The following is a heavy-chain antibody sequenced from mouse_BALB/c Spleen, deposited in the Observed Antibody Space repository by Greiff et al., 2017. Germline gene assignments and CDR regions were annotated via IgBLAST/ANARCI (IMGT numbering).Heavy chain of an antibody. D-gene: IGHD3-2*02. J-gene: IGHJ4*01. CDR2: IWTGGGT. V-gene: IGHV2-9-2*01. CDR3: VRDPLSGYAMDY. CDR1: GFSLTSYD. Sequence: VHLVESGPGLVAPSQSLSITCTVSGFSLTSYDISWIRQPPGKGLEWLGVIWTGGGTNYNSAFMSRLSISKDNSKSQVFLKMNSLQTDDTAIYYCVRDPLSGYAMDYWGQGTSVTVSS.